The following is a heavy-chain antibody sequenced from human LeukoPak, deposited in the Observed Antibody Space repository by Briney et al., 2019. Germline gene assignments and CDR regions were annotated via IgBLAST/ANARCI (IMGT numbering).Heavy chain of an antibody. Sequence: GGSLRLSCAASAFTFSSYGMHWVRQAPGKGLEWVAVIWYDGSNKYYADSVKGRFTISRDNSKNTLYLQMDGLRAEDTAVYYCAREAVDTAMVTGIDYWGQGTLVTVSS. CDR2: IWYDGSNK. J-gene: IGHJ4*02. CDR1: AFTFSSYG. D-gene: IGHD5-18*01. CDR3: AREAVDTAMVTGIDY. V-gene: IGHV3-33*01.